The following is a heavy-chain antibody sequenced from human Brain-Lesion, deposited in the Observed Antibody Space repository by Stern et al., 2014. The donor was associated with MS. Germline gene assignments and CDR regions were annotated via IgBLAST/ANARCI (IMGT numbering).Heavy chain of an antibody. CDR3: ARVAALAMPLQYNWFDP. D-gene: IGHD2-2*01. CDR1: GDSISSGGYY. V-gene: IGHV4-31*01. CDR2: IYYSGNT. J-gene: IGHJ5*02. Sequence: QLQLQESGPGLVKPSQTLSLTCSVSGDSISSGGYYWSWIRQHPGKGLQWIGNIYYSGNTYYNPSLKSLVTISVDMSKNQFSLNLNSVTAADTAVYFCARVAALAMPLQYNWFDPWGQGILVTVSS.